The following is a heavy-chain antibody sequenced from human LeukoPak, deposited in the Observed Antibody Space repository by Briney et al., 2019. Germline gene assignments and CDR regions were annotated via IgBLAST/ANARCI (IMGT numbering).Heavy chain of an antibody. Sequence: KPSETLSLTCTVSGGSISSNYWSWIRQPPGKGLEWIGYINTSGSTNYNPSLKSRVSISLDTSRNQFSLKLTSVTAADTAVYYCARRGNWGFFDYWSQGILVSVSS. D-gene: IGHD7-27*01. J-gene: IGHJ4*02. CDR2: INTSGST. V-gene: IGHV4-4*09. CDR1: GGSISSNY. CDR3: ARRGNWGFFDY.